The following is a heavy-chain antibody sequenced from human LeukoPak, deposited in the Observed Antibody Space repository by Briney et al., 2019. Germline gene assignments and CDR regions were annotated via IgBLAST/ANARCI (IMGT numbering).Heavy chain of an antibody. J-gene: IGHJ3*01. CDR2: IYPDDSYT. D-gene: IGHD3-22*01. V-gene: IGHV5-51*01. CDR1: GYSFNAYW. Sequence: GESLKISCKGSGYSFNAYWIAGVRQMPGKGLEWMGIIYPDDSYTRYLPSFQGQVTISADKSVRTAYLQWSSLKASDTAMYYCARPNITSYYDSRGYDAFDVWGQGTMVTVSS. CDR3: ARPNITSYYDSRGYDAFDV.